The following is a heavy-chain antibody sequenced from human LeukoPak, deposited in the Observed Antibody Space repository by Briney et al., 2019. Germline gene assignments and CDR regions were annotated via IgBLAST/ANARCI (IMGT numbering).Heavy chain of an antibody. CDR3: ARQGGGFWYFDL. CDR2: IYYSGST. CDR1: GGSISSYY. D-gene: IGHD6-25*01. Sequence: SETLSLTCTVSGGSISSYYWSWIRQPPGKGLEWIGYIYYSGSTNYNPSLKSRVTISVDTSKNQFSLKLSSVTAADTAVYYCARQGGGFWYFDLWDRGTLVTVSS. J-gene: IGHJ2*01. V-gene: IGHV4-59*08.